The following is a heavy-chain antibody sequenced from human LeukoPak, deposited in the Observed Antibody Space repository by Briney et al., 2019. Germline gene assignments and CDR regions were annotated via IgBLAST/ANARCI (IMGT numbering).Heavy chain of an antibody. Sequence: GGSLRLSCAASGFTFSSYSMNWVRQAPGKGLEWVSYISSSSSTIYYADSVKGRFTISRDNAKNSLYLQMNSLRAEDTAVYYCASGDGDYVFTTHYWGQGTLVTVSS. J-gene: IGHJ4*02. D-gene: IGHD4-17*01. CDR1: GFTFSSYS. CDR2: ISSSSSTI. V-gene: IGHV3-48*01. CDR3: ASGDGDYVFTTHY.